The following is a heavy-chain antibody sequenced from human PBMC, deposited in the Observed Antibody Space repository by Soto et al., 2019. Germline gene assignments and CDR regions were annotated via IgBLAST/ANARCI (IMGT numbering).Heavy chain of an antibody. CDR2: INHSGST. D-gene: IGHD6-6*01. J-gene: IGHJ4*02. CDR1: GGSFSGYY. Sequence: ASETLSLTCAVYGGSFSGYYWSWIRQPPGKGLEWIGEINHSGSTNYNPSLKSRVTISVDTSKNQFSLKLSSVTAADTAVYYCARGGGIAARRGLFDYWGQGTLVTVSS. CDR3: ARGGGIAARRGLFDY. V-gene: IGHV4-34*01.